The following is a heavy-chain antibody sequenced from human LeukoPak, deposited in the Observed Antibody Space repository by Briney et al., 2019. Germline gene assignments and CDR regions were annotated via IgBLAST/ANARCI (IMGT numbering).Heavy chain of an antibody. CDR2: ISGKTGTT. Sequence: GGSLRLSCAASGFTFDTYAMTWVRQAPGKGLEWVSSISGKTGTTYYADSVKGRFTISRDSSKTTLYLQMNSLRAEDTAVYYCAKGDMVRTPYYYYYGMDVWGQGTTGTVSS. J-gene: IGHJ6*02. V-gene: IGHV3-23*01. CDR1: GFTFDTYA. D-gene: IGHD3-10*01. CDR3: AKGDMVRTPYYYYYGMDV.